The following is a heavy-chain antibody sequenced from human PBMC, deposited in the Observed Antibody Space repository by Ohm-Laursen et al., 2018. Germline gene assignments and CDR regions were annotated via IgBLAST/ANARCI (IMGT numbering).Heavy chain of an antibody. V-gene: IGHV4-31*03. D-gene: IGHD3-22*01. CDR2: LYHSGST. CDR1: SGAINSGGSY. J-gene: IGHJ3*02. CDR3: ARGDCLDSSGDYYGALEI. Sequence: SQTLSLTCTVSSGAINSGGSYWTWIRQHPRRGLEWIGSLYHSGSTFYNPSLESRLSILIDTSKNQFSLKLTSVTAADTALYYCARGDCLDSSGDYYGALEIWGQGTTVTVSS.